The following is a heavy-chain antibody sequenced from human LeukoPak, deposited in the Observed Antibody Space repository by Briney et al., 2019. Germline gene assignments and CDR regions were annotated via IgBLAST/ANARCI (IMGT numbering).Heavy chain of an antibody. CDR2: INHSGST. Sequence: PSETLSLTCAVYGGSFSGYYWSWVRQPPGKGLEWIGEINHSGSTNYNPSLKSRVTISVDTSKNQFSLKLSSETAADTAVYYCARVPRYYYDSEDYWGQGTLVTVSS. D-gene: IGHD3-22*01. CDR3: ARVPRYYYDSEDY. V-gene: IGHV4-34*01. CDR1: GGSFSGYY. J-gene: IGHJ4*02.